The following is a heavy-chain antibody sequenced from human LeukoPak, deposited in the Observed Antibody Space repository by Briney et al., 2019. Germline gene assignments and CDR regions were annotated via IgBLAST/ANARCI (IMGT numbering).Heavy chain of an antibody. V-gene: IGHV3-23*01. CDR3: AFRGKVTVTTKGAFDF. Sequence: GGSLRLSCVASGFTFGSYAMSWVRQAPGKGLEWVSLISGNGVGTDYADSVKGRFTISSDNSKNTLYLQMNSLRAEDTAVYYCAFRGKVTVTTKGAFDFWGQGTMVTASS. CDR2: ISGNGVGT. J-gene: IGHJ3*01. D-gene: IGHD4-17*01. CDR1: GFTFGSYA.